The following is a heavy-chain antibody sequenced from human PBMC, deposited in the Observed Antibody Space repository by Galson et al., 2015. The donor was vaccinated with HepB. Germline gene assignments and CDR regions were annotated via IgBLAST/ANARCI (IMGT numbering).Heavy chain of an antibody. D-gene: IGHD3-22*01. V-gene: IGHV1-18*04. CDR3: ARELDYYDSSGYYYAPFDY. CDR2: ISAYNGNT. Sequence: SCKASGYTFTSYGISWVRQAPGQGLEWMGWISAYNGNTNYAQKFQGRVTMTTDTSTSTAYMELRSLRSDDTAVYYCARELDYYDSSGYYYAPFDYWGQGTLVTVSS. J-gene: IGHJ4*02. CDR1: GYTFTSYG.